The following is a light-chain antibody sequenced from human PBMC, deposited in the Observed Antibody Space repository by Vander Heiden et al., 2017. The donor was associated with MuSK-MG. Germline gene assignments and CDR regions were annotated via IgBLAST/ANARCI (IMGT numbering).Light chain of an antibody. CDR3: QSYDSSLSGYV. J-gene: IGLJ1*01. CDR2: GNS. CDR1: SSNIGAGYD. V-gene: IGLV1-40*01. Sequence: QSVLPQPPSVSGAPGQGVTISCTGSSSNIGAGYDVHWYQQLPGTAPKLLIYGNSNRPSGVPDRFSGSKSGTSASLAITGLQAEDEADYYCQSYDSSLSGYVFGTGTKVTVL.